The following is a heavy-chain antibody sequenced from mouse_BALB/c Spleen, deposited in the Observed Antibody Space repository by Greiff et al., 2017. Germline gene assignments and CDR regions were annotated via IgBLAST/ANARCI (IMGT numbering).Heavy chain of an antibody. CDR3: ARHLGNDAMDY. J-gene: IGHJ4*01. D-gene: IGHD2-1*01. Sequence: EVQVVESGGGLVKPGGSLKLSCAASGFTFSSYAMSWVRQTPEKRLEWVATISSGGSYTYYPDSVKGRFTISRDNAKNTLYLQMSSLRSEDTAMYYCARHLGNDAMDYWGQGTSVTVSS. CDR2: ISSGGSYT. CDR1: GFTFSSYA. V-gene: IGHV5-9-3*01.